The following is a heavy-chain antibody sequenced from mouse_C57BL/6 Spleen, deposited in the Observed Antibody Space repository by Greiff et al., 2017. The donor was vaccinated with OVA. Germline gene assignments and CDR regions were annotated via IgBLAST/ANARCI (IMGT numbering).Heavy chain of an antibody. CDR3: ARGANWEEGFDY. V-gene: IGHV5-4*03. CDR1: GFTFSSYA. D-gene: IGHD4-1*01. Sequence: EVKLMESGGGLVKPGGSLKLSCAASGFTFSSYAMSWVRQTPEKRLEWVATISDGGSYTYYPDNVKGRFTISRDNAKNNLYLQMSHLKSEDTAMYYCARGANWEEGFDYWGQGTTLTVSS. J-gene: IGHJ2*01. CDR2: ISDGGSYT.